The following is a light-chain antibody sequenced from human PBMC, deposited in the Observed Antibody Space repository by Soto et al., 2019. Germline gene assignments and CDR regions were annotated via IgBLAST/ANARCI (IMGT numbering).Light chain of an antibody. Sequence: EIVLTQSPDTLSLSPGERATLSCRASQSVTSSYLAWYQQKPGQAPRRLIFGASNRATGIPDRFSGSGSGTDFTLNINGLEPEDFAVYSCHQYGASPRTFGQGTKVEIK. J-gene: IGKJ1*01. CDR3: HQYGASPRT. CDR2: GAS. CDR1: QSVTSSY. V-gene: IGKV3-20*01.